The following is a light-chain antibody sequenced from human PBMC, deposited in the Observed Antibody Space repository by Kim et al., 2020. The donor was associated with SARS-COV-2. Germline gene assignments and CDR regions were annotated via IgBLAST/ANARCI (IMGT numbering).Light chain of an antibody. J-gene: IGKJ4*01. CDR3: QQYYSTPLLT. Sequence: DIVMTQSPDSLAVSLGERATINCKSSQSALYSSNNKNYLAWYQQKPGQPPKLLIYWASTRESGVPDRFSGSGSGTDFTLTISSLQAEDVAVYYFQQYYSTPLLTFGGGTKLEI. CDR2: WAS. V-gene: IGKV4-1*01. CDR1: QSALYSSNNKNY.